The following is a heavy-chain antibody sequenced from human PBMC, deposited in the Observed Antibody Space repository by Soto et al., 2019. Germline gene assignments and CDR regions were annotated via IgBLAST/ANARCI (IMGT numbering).Heavy chain of an antibody. CDR1: GFTFSSYG. CDR3: AKSIAAADRQDY. Sequence: GGSLRLSCAASGFTFSSYGMHWVRQAPGKGLEWVAVISYDGSNKYYADSVKGRFTISRDNSKNTLYLQMNSLRAEDTAVYYCAKSIAAADRQDYWGQGTLVTVSS. J-gene: IGHJ4*02. D-gene: IGHD6-13*01. CDR2: ISYDGSNK. V-gene: IGHV3-30*18.